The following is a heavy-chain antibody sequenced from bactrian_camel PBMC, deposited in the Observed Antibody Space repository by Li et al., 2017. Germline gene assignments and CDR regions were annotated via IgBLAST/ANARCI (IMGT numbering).Heavy chain of an antibody. CDR3: AARSVGWCPLFEHWLGKRAYTPGGYFAN. D-gene: IGHD1*01. Sequence: HVQLVESGGGSVQAGGSLRLSCATSPLPTSRYCMGWFRQFPGQEREAVAAIYTPAGTTYYEDSVEGRFTISQDDAKNAVYLEMNGLKPEDSGTYYCAARSVGWCPLFEHWLGKRAYTPGGYFANWGQGTQVTVS. CDR2: IYTPAGTT. V-gene: IGHV3-3*01. J-gene: IGHJ6*01. CDR1: PLPTSRYC.